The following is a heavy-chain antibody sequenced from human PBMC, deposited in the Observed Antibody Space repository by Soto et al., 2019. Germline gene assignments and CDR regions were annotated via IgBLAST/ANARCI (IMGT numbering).Heavy chain of an antibody. V-gene: IGHV3-43D*04. CDR3: AREASSGPTYYYYYGMDV. Sequence: EGSLRLSCAASGFTFDDYAMHWVRQAPGKGLEWVSCISWDGSKIYYADSVKGRFTISRDNSENTLYLQMNSLRAEDTAVYYCAREASSGPTYYYYYGMDVWGQGTTVTVSS. J-gene: IGHJ6*02. D-gene: IGHD6-19*01. CDR2: ISWDGSKI. CDR1: GFTFDDYA.